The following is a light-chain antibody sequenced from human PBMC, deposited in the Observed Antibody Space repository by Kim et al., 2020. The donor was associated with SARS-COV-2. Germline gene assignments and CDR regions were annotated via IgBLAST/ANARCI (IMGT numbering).Light chain of an antibody. Sequence: IQMTQSPSTLAASVGDRVTISCRASQNIGTYLAWYQHKPGKAPTLLVYQASSLQGGVPSRFSGSGSETEFILTINSLQPDDFATYDCQHYNSYPYTFGQGTKLEIK. CDR2: QAS. CDR1: QNIGTY. CDR3: QHYNSYPYT. V-gene: IGKV1-5*03. J-gene: IGKJ2*01.